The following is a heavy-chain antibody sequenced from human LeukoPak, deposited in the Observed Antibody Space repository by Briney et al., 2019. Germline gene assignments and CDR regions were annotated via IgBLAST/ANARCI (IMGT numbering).Heavy chain of an antibody. J-gene: IGHJ5*02. CDR3: ARDRVAAAGTNWFDP. Sequence: SVKVSCKASGGTFSSYAISWVRQAPGQGLEWMGGIIPIFGTANYAQKFQGRVMITADESTSTAYMELSSLRSEDTAVYYCARDRVAAAGTNWFDPWGQGTLVTVSS. D-gene: IGHD6-13*01. V-gene: IGHV1-69*13. CDR2: IIPIFGTA. CDR1: GGTFSSYA.